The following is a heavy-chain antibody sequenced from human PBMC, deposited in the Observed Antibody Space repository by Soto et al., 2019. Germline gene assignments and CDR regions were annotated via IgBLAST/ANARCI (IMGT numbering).Heavy chain of an antibody. Sequence: PGGSLRLSCAASGFTFSSYAMSWVRQAPGKGLEWVSAISGSGGSTYYADSEKGRFTITRDNSKNTLYLQMNSLRAEYTAVYYCAKGSITIFAQIDFDYWGQGTLVTVSS. J-gene: IGHJ4*02. CDR3: AKGSITIFAQIDFDY. CDR2: ISGSGGST. CDR1: GFTFSSYA. V-gene: IGHV3-23*01. D-gene: IGHD3-3*01.